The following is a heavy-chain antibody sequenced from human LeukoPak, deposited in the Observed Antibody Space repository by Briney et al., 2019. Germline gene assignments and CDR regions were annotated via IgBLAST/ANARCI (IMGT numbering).Heavy chain of an antibody. D-gene: IGHD6-13*01. Sequence: GGSLRLSCAASGFTFSSYSMNWVRQAPGKGLEWVSSISSSSSYIYYADSVKGRFTISRDNAKNSLYLQMNSLRAEDTAVYYCARGLPYSPNFDYWGQGTLVTVSS. J-gene: IGHJ4*02. CDR1: GFTFSSYS. CDR2: ISSSSSYI. V-gene: IGHV3-21*01. CDR3: ARGLPYSPNFDY.